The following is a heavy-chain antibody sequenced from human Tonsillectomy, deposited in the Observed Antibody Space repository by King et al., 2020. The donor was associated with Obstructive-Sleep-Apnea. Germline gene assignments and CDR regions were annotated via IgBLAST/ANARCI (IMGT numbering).Heavy chain of an antibody. CDR1: GDSISSYF. Sequence: VQLQESGPGLVKPSETLSLTCTVSGDSISSYFWSWVRQPPGQGLEWVGYISYSGSTNYNPSLNSRVTLSVDTSKNQFSLTLSSVTSADTAVYYCARSESGWYFDLWGRGTLVTVSS. J-gene: IGHJ2*01. CDR2: ISYSGST. D-gene: IGHD3-10*01. V-gene: IGHV4-59*08. CDR3: ARSESGWYFDL.